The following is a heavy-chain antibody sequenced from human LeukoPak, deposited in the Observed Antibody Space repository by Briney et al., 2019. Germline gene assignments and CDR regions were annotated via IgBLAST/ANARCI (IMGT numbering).Heavy chain of an antibody. J-gene: IGHJ4*02. CDR2: ISNSGVT. V-gene: IGHV4-59*01. CDR3: ARSGGYSSSWSL. D-gene: IGHD6-13*01. CDR1: GGSISTYY. Sequence: SETLSLTCTVSGGSISTYYWNWIRQPPGKGLEWIGYISNSGVTTYNPSLKSRVTISVDSSKSQFSLKLNSVTAADTAVYYCARSGGYSSSWSLWGQGTLVTVSS.